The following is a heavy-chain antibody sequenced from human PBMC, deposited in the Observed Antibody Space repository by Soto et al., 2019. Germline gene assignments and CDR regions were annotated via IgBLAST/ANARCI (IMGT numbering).Heavy chain of an antibody. V-gene: IGHV4-39*01. D-gene: IGHD6-13*01. Sequence: SEPLSLTCTVSGGSISSSSYYWGWIRQPPGKGLGWIGSIYYSGSTYYNPSLKSRVTISVDTSKNQFSLKLSSVTAADTAVYCCARWGSSWYYFDYWGQGTLVTVSS. CDR3: ARWGSSWYYFDY. CDR2: IYYSGST. CDR1: GGSISSSSYY. J-gene: IGHJ4*02.